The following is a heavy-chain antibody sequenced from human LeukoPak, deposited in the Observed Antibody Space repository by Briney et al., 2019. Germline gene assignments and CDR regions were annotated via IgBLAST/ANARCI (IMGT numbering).Heavy chain of an antibody. J-gene: IGHJ5*02. CDR3: ARHRGSGSYYFRRENWFDP. V-gene: IGHV4-34*01. Sequence: SETLSLTCAVYGGSFSGYYWSWIRQPPGKGLEWIGEINHSGSTIYNPSLKSRVTISVDTSKNQFSLKLSSVTAADTAVYYCARHRGSGSYYFRRENWFDPWGQGTLVTVSS. CDR2: INHSGST. D-gene: IGHD3-10*01. CDR1: GGSFSGYY.